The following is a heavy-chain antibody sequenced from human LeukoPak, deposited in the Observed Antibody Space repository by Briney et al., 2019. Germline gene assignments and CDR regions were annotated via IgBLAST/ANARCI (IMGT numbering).Heavy chain of an antibody. D-gene: IGHD2-15*01. CDR1: GGSISSSNW. Sequence: PSGTLSLTCAVSGGSISSSNWWSWVRQPPGKGLEWIGEIYHSGSTNYNPSLKSRVTISVDKSKNQFSLKLSSVTAADTAVYYCARYRDCSGGSCYFDYWGQGTLVTVSS. CDR3: ARYRDCSGGSCYFDY. CDR2: IYHSGST. V-gene: IGHV4-4*02. J-gene: IGHJ4*02.